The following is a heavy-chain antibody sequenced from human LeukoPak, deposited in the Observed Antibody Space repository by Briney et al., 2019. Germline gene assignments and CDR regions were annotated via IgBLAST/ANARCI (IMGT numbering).Heavy chain of an antibody. V-gene: IGHV3-7*03. J-gene: IGHJ3*02. CDR1: GFTFSSYW. Sequence: GGSLRLSCAASGFTFSSYWMSWVRQAPGKGLEWVANIKQDGSEKYYVDSVKGRFTISRDNAKNSLYLQMYSLRAEDTAVYYCAKESRGAARRPGDAFDIWGQGTMVTVSS. CDR2: IKQDGSEK. CDR3: AKESRGAARRPGDAFDI. D-gene: IGHD6-6*01.